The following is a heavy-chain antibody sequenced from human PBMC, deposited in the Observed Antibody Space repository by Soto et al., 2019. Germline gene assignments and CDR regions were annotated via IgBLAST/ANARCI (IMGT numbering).Heavy chain of an antibody. CDR2: IYYSGST. CDR3: ARDSSPYYGMDV. J-gene: IGHJ6*02. D-gene: IGHD3-16*01. Sequence: SETLSLTCTVSGGSVSSGIYYWSWIRQPPGKGLEWIGYIYYSGSTNYNPSLKSRVTISVDTSKNQFSLKLSSVTAADTAVYYCARDSSPYYGMDVWGHGTTVTVYS. V-gene: IGHV4-61*01. CDR1: GGSVSSGIYY.